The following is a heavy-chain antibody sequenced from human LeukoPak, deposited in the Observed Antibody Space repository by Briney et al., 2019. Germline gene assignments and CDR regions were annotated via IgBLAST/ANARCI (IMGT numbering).Heavy chain of an antibody. J-gene: IGHJ4*02. D-gene: IGHD1-26*01. V-gene: IGHV4-59*08. CDR3: ARHLHPHNSGSYFFDKYYFDY. Sequence: SETLSLTCTVSGGSISSYYWSWIRQPPGKGLEWIGYIYYSGSTNYNPSLKSRVTISVDTSKNQFSLKLSSVTAADTAVYYCARHLHPHNSGSYFFDKYYFDYWGQGTLVTVS. CDR1: GGSISSYY. CDR2: IYYSGST.